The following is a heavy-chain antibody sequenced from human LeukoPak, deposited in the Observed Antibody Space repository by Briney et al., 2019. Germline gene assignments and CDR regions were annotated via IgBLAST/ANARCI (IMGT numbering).Heavy chain of an antibody. Sequence: SGTLSLTCAVSGGSISSSNWWSWVRQPPGKGLEWIGEIYHSGSTNYNPSLKSRVTISVDKSKNQFSLKLSSVTAADTAVHYCARDARYGSGSYYDYWGQGTLVTVSS. J-gene: IGHJ4*02. CDR3: ARDARYGSGSYYDY. CDR2: IYHSGST. CDR1: GGSISSSNW. V-gene: IGHV4-4*02. D-gene: IGHD3-10*01.